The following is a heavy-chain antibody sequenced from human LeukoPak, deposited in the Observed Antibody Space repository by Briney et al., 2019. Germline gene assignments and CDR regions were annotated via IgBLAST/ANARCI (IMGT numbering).Heavy chain of an antibody. D-gene: IGHD2-2*01. J-gene: IGHJ5*02. Sequence: GESLRISCKGSGYGFTSYWISWVRQMPGKGLEWMGRIDPSDSYTNYSPSFQGHVTISADKSISTAYLQWSSLKASDTAMYYCARSIGYCSSTSCPNWFDPWGQGTLVTVSS. V-gene: IGHV5-10-1*01. CDR1: GYGFTSYW. CDR3: ARSIGYCSSTSCPNWFDP. CDR2: IDPSDSYT.